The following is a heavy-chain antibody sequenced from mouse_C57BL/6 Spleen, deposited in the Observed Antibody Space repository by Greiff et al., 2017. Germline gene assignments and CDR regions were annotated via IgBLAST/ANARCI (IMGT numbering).Heavy chain of an antibody. CDR3: ARAMVTTYAMDY. CDR1: GFTFSDYY. D-gene: IGHD2-2*01. V-gene: IGHV5-16*01. Sequence: DVQLVESEGGLVQPGSSMKLSCTASGFTFSDYYMAWVRQVPEKGLEWVANINYDGSSTYYLDSLKSRFIISRDNAKNILYLQMSSLKSEDTATYYCARAMVTTYAMDYWGQGTSVTVSS. CDR2: INYDGSST. J-gene: IGHJ4*01.